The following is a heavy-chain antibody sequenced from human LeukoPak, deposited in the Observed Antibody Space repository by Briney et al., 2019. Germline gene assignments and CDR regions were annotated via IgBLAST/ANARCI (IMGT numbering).Heavy chain of an antibody. D-gene: IGHD2-15*01. J-gene: IGHJ4*02. V-gene: IGHV3-48*01. CDR3: ARDAVQAGTPFYFDF. CDR2: ISAGSSNT. Sequence: PGGSLRLSCSASGFIFASYGMNWVRQAPGKGLQWVSYISAGSSNTFYVDSVKGRFTISRDDADNSLHLQMNSLSAEDTAVYYCARDAVQAGTPFYFDFWGQGALVTVSS. CDR1: GFIFASYG.